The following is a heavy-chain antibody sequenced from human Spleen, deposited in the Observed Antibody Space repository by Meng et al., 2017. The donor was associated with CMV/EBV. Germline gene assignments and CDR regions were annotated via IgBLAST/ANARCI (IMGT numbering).Heavy chain of an antibody. CDR2: ISAYNGNT. CDR1: GHSFTSFG. J-gene: IGHJ4*02. CDR3: ARDEPNKIVVPALPDY. V-gene: IGHV1-18*01. D-gene: IGHD2-2*01. Sequence: ASVKVSCKASGHSFTSFGFSWVRQAPGQGLEWMGWISAYNGNTKFAQKFQGRVTMTTDTSTSTAYMELRSLTSDDTAVYYCARDEPNKIVVPALPDYWGQGTLVTVSS.